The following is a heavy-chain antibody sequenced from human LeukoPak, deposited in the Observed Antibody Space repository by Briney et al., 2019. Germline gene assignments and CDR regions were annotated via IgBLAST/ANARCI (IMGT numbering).Heavy chain of an antibody. CDR3: AKARGTDYGDYVIFDY. CDR1: GFTVSSNY. J-gene: IGHJ4*02. V-gene: IGHV3-53*01. D-gene: IGHD4-17*01. Sequence: PGGSLRLSCAASGFTVSSNYMSWVRQAPGKGLEWVSVIYSGGSGGSTYYADSVMGRFTIFRVNSKSTLYLQMNSLRAEDTAVYYCAKARGTDYGDYVIFDYWGQGTLVTVSS. CDR2: IYSGGSGGST.